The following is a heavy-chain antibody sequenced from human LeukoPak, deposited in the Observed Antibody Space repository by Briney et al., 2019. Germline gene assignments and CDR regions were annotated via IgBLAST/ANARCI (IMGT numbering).Heavy chain of an antibody. J-gene: IGHJ4*02. D-gene: IGHD5/OR15-5a*01. V-gene: IGHV1-8*01. Sequence: ASVKVSCKASGYTFTSYDINWVRQATGQGLEWMGWMNPNSGNTGYAQKFQGRVTMTRNTSIGTAYMELSSLRSEDTAVYYCARGLSMILTLPLGYWGQGTLVTVSS. CDR1: GYTFTSYD. CDR3: ARGLSMILTLPLGY. CDR2: MNPNSGNT.